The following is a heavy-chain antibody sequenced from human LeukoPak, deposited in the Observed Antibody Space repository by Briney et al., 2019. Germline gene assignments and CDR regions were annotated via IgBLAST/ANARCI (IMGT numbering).Heavy chain of an antibody. CDR3: ARGENTYIDY. D-gene: IGHD3-16*01. J-gene: IGHJ4*02. CDR1: GFTFNTYS. Sequence: GGSLRLSCAASGFTFNTYSMNWVRQPPGKGLEWVSCISSSIIYYSDSVKGRFTISRDNAKDTLYLQMNSLRAEDTAVYYCARGENTYIDYWGQGTLVTVSS. CDR2: ISSSII. V-gene: IGHV3-48*04.